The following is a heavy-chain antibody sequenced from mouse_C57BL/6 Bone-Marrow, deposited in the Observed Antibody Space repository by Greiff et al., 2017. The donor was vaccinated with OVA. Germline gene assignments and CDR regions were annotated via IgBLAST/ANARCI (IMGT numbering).Heavy chain of an antibody. D-gene: IGHD1-1*01. J-gene: IGHJ3*01. CDR2: IYPRSGNT. Sequence: SGAELARPGASVKLSCKASGYTFTSYGISWVKQRTGQGLEWIGEIYPRSGNTYYNEKFKGKATLTADKSSSTAYMELRSLTSEDSAVYFCARGGYYGTRLAYWGQGTLVTVSA. CDR1: GYTFTSYG. V-gene: IGHV1-81*01. CDR3: ARGGYYGTRLAY.